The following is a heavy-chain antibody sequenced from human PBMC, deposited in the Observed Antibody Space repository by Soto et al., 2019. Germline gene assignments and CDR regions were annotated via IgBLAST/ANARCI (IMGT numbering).Heavy chain of an antibody. J-gene: IGHJ5*02. CDR1: GFTFSTNG. CDR3: AKDLYGSGWYNYFDP. Sequence: QVQLVESGGGVVQPGRSLRLSCLASGFTFSTNGMHWVRQAPGKGLEWVAMISHHGTAEYYLESVRGRFTISRDNSNNTLYLQMDILRVEDTAVYYCAKDLYGSGWYNYFDPWGQGTKVTVSS. V-gene: IGHV3-30*18. D-gene: IGHD6-19*01. CDR2: ISHHGTAE.